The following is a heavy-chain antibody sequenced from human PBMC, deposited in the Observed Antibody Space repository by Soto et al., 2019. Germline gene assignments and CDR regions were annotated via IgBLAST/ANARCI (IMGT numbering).Heavy chain of an antibody. CDR3: AKDTGLSNSQLDY. V-gene: IGHV3-30*18. J-gene: IGHJ4*02. CDR2: ISYDGSNK. Sequence: GGSLRLSCAASGFTFSSYGMHWVRQAPGKGLEWVAVISYDGSNKYYADSVKGRFTISRDNSKNTLYLQMNSLRAEDTAVYYCAKDTGLSNSQLDYWGQGTLVTVAS. CDR1: GFTFSSYG. D-gene: IGHD4-4*01.